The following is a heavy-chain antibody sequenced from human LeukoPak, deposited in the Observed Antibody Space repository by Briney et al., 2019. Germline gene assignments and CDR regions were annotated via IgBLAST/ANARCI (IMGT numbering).Heavy chain of an antibody. D-gene: IGHD2-15*01. J-gene: IGHJ1*01. CDR3: AGRGHRYSRD. CDR2: IYDSGIT. V-gene: IGHV4-4*09. CDR1: ADSVSSGY. Sequence: SETLSLTCTVSADSVSSGYWNWIRQPPGKGLEWIGYIYDSGITDYSPSLKSRLTISVDTSNNQFSLSLSSVTAADTAVYYCAGRGHRYSRDWGQGILVTVSS.